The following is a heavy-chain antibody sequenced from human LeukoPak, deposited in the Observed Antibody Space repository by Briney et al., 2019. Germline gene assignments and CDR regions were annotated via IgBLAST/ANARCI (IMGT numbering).Heavy chain of an antibody. J-gene: IGHJ4*02. V-gene: IGHV3-30*02. CDR1: GFTFSSYG. Sequence: GRSLRLSCAASGFTFSSYGMHWVRQAPGKGLEWAAFIRYDGSNKYYADSVKGRFTISRDNSKNTLYLQMNSLRAEDTAVYYCARDRQWLGSFDYWGQGTLVTVSS. CDR3: ARDRQWLGSFDY. D-gene: IGHD6-19*01. CDR2: IRYDGSNK.